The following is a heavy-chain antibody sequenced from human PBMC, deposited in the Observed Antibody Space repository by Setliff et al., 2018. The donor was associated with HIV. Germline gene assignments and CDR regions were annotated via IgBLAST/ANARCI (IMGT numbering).Heavy chain of an antibody. CDR1: GYFISSGYY. CDR3: ARWKADCSGGSCYSLALGWFDP. J-gene: IGHJ5*02. CDR2: VNHRGST. D-gene: IGHD2-15*01. V-gene: IGHV4-38-2*02. Sequence: SETLSLTCTVSGYFISSGYYWTWIRQSPGKGLEWIGEVNHRGSTNYNPSLKSRVTVSVDTSKNQFSLKLSSVTAADTAVYYCARWKADCSGGSCYSLALGWFDPWGQGTLVTVSS.